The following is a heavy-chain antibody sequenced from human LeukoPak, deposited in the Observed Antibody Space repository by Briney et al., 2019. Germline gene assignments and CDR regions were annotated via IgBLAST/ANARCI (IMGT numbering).Heavy chain of an antibody. Sequence: SQTLSLTCTVSGGSISSGGYYWSWIRQHPGKGLEWIGYIYYSGSTYYNPSLKSRVTISVDTSKNQFSLKLSSVTAADTAVYYCARARVRGVGIDAFDIWGQGTMVTVSS. CDR1: GGSISSGGYY. J-gene: IGHJ3*02. CDR2: IYYSGST. V-gene: IGHV4-31*03. D-gene: IGHD3-10*01. CDR3: ARARVRGVGIDAFDI.